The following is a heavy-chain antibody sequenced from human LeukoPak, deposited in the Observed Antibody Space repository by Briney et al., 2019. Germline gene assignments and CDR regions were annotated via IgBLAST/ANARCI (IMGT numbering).Heavy chain of an antibody. CDR3: AKRSGYTTGWFFDF. Sequence: GGSLKLSCAASGFAFSNYAMNWVRQAPGNGLEWVSSISGTGDNTYYAESVKGRFTISRDNSKNTVFPQMNSLRAEDTAVFYCAKRSGYTTGWFFDFWGQGTLVTVSS. V-gene: IGHV3-23*01. CDR1: GFAFSNYA. D-gene: IGHD6-19*01. CDR2: ISGTGDNT. J-gene: IGHJ4*02.